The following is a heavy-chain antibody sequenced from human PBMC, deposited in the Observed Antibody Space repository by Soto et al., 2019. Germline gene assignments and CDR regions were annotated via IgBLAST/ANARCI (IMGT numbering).Heavy chain of an antibody. CDR2: ISYDGSNK. Sequence: QVQLVESGGGVVQPGRSLRLSCAASGFTFSSYGMHWVRQAPGKGLEWVAVISYDGSNKYYADSVKGRFTISRHNSKNTLDLQMNSLRAEYTAVYYCVTDQLRGVRGVITYFYGMDVWGQGTTVTVSS. CDR1: GFTFSSYG. J-gene: IGHJ6*02. D-gene: IGHD3-10*01. V-gene: IGHV3-30*03. CDR3: VTDQLRGVRGVITYFYGMDV.